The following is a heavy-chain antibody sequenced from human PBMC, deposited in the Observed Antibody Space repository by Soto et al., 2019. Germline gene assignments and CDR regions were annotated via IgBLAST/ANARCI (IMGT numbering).Heavy chain of an antibody. CDR1: GFTFSSYA. Sequence: EVQLLESGGGLVQPGGSLRLSCAASGFTFSSYAMSWVRQAPGKGLEWVSTISGSGGSTYYADSVKGRFTISRDNSRNTLYLQMRSLRAEDTAVYYCSQCGLLLVATRSDYWGQGTLVTVSS. V-gene: IGHV3-23*01. CDR2: ISGSGGST. D-gene: IGHD2-15*01. J-gene: IGHJ4*02. CDR3: SQCGLLLVATRSDY.